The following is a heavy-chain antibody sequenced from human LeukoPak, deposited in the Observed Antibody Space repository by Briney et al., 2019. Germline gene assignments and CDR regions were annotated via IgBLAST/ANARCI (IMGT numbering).Heavy chain of an antibody. V-gene: IGHV3-53*01. CDR1: GFTVSSNY. J-gene: IGHJ6*02. CDR2: IYSGGST. Sequence: PGGSLRLSCAASGFTVSSNYMSWVRQAPGKGLEWVSVIYSGGSTHYADSVKGRFTISRDNSKNTLYLQMNSLRAEDTAVYYRARELVVPAPLSYYYGMDVWGQGTTVTVSS. D-gene: IGHD2-2*01. CDR3: ARELVVPAPLSYYYGMDV.